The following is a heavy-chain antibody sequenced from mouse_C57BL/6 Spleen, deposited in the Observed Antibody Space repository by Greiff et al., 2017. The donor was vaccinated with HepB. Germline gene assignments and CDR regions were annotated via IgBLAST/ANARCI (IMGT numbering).Heavy chain of an antibody. Sequence: QVQLQQSGPELVKPGASVKISCKASGYAFSSSWMNWVKQRPGKGLEWIGRIYPGDGDTNYNGKFKGKATLTADKSSSTAYMQLSSLTSEDSAVYFCARESYYYGRDAMDYWGQGTSGTVSS. V-gene: IGHV1-82*01. CDR3: ARESYYYGRDAMDY. CDR2: IYPGDGDT. CDR1: GYAFSSSW. D-gene: IGHD1-1*01. J-gene: IGHJ4*01.